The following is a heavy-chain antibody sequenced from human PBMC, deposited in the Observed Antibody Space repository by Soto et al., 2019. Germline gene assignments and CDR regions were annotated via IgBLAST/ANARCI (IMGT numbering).Heavy chain of an antibody. Sequence: EVQLLESGGGLVQPGGSLRLSCAASGFTFSSYAMSWVRQAPGKGLEWVSAISGSGGSTYYADSAKGRFTISRDNAKNTLYLQMNSLRAEDTAVDDGARMGRGELPGYWGQRTLVTVSS. CDR2: ISGSGGST. CDR3: ARMGRGELPGY. V-gene: IGHV3-23*01. CDR1: GFTFSSYA. D-gene: IGHD1-7*01. J-gene: IGHJ4*02.